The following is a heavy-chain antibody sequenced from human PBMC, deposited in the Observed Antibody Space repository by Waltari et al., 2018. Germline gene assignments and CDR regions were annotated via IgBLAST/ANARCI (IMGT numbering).Heavy chain of an antibody. V-gene: IGHV3-7*03. CDR3: IRDYGSPY. CDR1: GLPISNYW. J-gene: IGHJ4*02. CDR2: INKDGTET. D-gene: IGHD6-19*01. Sequence: EAQQVESGGALVQPGGSLRLSCVVSGLPISNYWMSWVRQAPGKGLEWVANINKDGTETYYVDSVRGRFTISKDDAKNSVYLQMNSLKVEDTAVYYCIRDYGSPYWGQGTLVTVSS.